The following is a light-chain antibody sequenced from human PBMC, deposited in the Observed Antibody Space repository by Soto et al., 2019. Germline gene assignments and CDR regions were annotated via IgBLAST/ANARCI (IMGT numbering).Light chain of an antibody. Sequence: QSVLTQPPSASAAPGQRVTISCSGTISNIGDNHVSWYQQVPGKAPKLLIYDNNKRPSGIPGRFSGSRSGTSATLAITGLQTGDEADYICGTWDTTMSGLLFGGGTKLTVL. CDR2: DNN. CDR1: ISNIGDNH. V-gene: IGLV1-51*01. J-gene: IGLJ2*01. CDR3: GTWDTTMSGLL.